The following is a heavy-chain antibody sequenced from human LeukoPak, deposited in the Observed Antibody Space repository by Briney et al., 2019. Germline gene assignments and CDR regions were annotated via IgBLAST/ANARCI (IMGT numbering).Heavy chain of an antibody. Sequence: GGSLRLSCAASEFTFSDYAMHWVRQVPGKGLEWVAGISRDGSNKDYAGSVKGRFTISRDNAKNTLYLQMNSLRIEDSALYSCARNGLLSGYHPWFHSWPQGTLVRVSS. CDR3: ARNGLLSGYHPWFHS. J-gene: IGHJ5*01. CDR2: ISRDGSNK. CDR1: EFTFSDYA. V-gene: IGHV3-30*01. D-gene: IGHD3-22*01.